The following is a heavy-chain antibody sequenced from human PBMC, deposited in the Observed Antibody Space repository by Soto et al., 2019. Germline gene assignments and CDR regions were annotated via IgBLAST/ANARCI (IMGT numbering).Heavy chain of an antibody. Sequence: SETLSLTCTVSGGSISSSSYYWGWIRQPPGKGLEWIGSIYYSGSTYYNPSLKSRVTISVDTSKNQFSLKLSSVTAADTAVYYCARGGGSGYDFDYWGQGTLVTVSS. CDR3: ARGGGSGYDFDY. D-gene: IGHD5-12*01. J-gene: IGHJ4*02. CDR2: IYYSGST. V-gene: IGHV4-39*07. CDR1: GGSISSSSYY.